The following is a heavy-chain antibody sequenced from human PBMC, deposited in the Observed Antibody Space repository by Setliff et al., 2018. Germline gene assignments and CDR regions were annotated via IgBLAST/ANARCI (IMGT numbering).Heavy chain of an antibody. V-gene: IGHV1-2*02. J-gene: IGHJ4*02. D-gene: IGHD1-20*01. Sequence: ASVKVSCKASGYNFPGYYLHWVRQAPGQGLEWMGWISPHTGNTQYAQNFQGRVTMTRDTSISTAYMELSSLRSNDTAFYYCARRAFIETITGYCFDLWGQGTQGTVSS. CDR2: ISPHTGNT. CDR1: GYNFPGYY. CDR3: ARRAFIETITGYCFDL.